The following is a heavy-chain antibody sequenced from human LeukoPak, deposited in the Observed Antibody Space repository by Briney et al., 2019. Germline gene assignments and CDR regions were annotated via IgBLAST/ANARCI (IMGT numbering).Heavy chain of an antibody. D-gene: IGHD3/OR15-3a*01. Sequence: SETLSLTCTVSGGSISSYYWSWIRQPPGKGLEWIGYIYYSGSTNYNPSLKSRVTISVDTSKNQFSLKLSPVTAADTAVYYCARPSGTGAFDIWGQGTMVTVSS. CDR2: IYYSGST. CDR3: ARPSGTGAFDI. J-gene: IGHJ3*02. CDR1: GGSISSYY. V-gene: IGHV4-59*08.